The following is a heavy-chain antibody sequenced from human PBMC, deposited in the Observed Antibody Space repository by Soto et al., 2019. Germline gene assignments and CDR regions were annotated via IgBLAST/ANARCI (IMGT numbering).Heavy chain of an antibody. CDR1: GFTFSSYW. CDR3: ARGTDDFYYYYGMDV. Sequence: GGSLRLSCAASGFTFSSYWMHWVRQAPGKGLVWVSRINSDGSSTSYADSVKGRFTISRDNAKNTLYLQMNSLRAEDTAVYYCARGTDDFYYYYGMDVWGQGTTVTVSS. V-gene: IGHV3-74*01. CDR2: INSDGSST. J-gene: IGHJ6*02. D-gene: IGHD1-1*01.